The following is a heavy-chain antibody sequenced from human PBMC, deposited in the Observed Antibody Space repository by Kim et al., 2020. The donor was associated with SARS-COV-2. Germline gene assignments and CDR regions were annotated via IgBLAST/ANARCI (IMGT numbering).Heavy chain of an antibody. CDR2: IYSGGST. Sequence: GGSLRLSCAASGFTVSSNYMSWVRQAPGKGLEWVSVIYSGGSTYYADSVKGRFTISRDNSKNTLYLQMNSLRAEDTAVYYCARDSEPDCSSTSCYYYYYMGVWGKGTPVTVSS. D-gene: IGHD2-2*01. J-gene: IGHJ6*03. V-gene: IGHV3-66*01. CDR3: ARDSEPDCSSTSCYYYYYMGV. CDR1: GFTVSSNY.